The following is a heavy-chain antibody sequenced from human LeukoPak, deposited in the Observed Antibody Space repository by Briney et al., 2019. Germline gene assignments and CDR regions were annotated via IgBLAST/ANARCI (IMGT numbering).Heavy chain of an antibody. CDR3: ARLSGAVVVPAADDAFDI. Sequence: SETLSLTCAVYGGSFSGYYWSWIRQPPGKGLEWIGEINHSGSTNYNPSLKSRVTISVDTSKNQFSLKLSSVTAADTAVYYRARLSGAVVVPAADDAFDIWGQGTMVTVSS. D-gene: IGHD2-2*01. CDR2: INHSGST. J-gene: IGHJ3*02. V-gene: IGHV4-34*01. CDR1: GGSFSGYY.